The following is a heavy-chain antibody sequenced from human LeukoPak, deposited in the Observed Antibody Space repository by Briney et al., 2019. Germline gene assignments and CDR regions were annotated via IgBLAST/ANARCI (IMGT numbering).Heavy chain of an antibody. D-gene: IGHD2-21*02. CDR3: ARGKCGGDCYSDY. CDR1: GFTFSNHW. Sequence: GGSLRLSCTASGFTFSNHWMSWVRQAPGKGLEWVANIKQDGSEKYYVDSVKGRFTISRDNAKNSLYLQMNSLRAEDTAVYYCARGKCGGDCYSDYWGQGTLVTVSS. J-gene: IGHJ4*02. V-gene: IGHV3-7*01. CDR2: IKQDGSEK.